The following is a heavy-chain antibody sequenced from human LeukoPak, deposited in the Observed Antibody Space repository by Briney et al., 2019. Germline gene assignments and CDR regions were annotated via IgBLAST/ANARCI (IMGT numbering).Heavy chain of an antibody. Sequence: ASVKVSCKASGYTFTGYYIHWVRQAPGQGLEWTGWINPNSGGTNYAQKFQGRVTMTRDTSISTAYMELSRLRSDDTAVYYCARVTPHYDILTGYYYYMDVWGKGTTVTVSS. V-gene: IGHV1-2*02. CDR2: INPNSGGT. CDR3: ARVTPHYDILTGYYYYMDV. D-gene: IGHD3-9*01. CDR1: GYTFTGYY. J-gene: IGHJ6*03.